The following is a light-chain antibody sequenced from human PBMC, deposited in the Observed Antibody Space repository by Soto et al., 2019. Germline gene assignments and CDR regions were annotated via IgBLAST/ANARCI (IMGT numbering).Light chain of an antibody. Sequence: DIVLTQSPGTLSLSPGERATLSCRASQSVRGSYLAWYQQKPGQAPRLLIYGASRRATGIPDRFSGSGSGTDFTITISRLEPADFAVYYCQQYDSSPLYTFGPGTKLEIK. CDR1: QSVRGSY. CDR3: QQYDSSPLYT. V-gene: IGKV3-20*01. J-gene: IGKJ2*01. CDR2: GAS.